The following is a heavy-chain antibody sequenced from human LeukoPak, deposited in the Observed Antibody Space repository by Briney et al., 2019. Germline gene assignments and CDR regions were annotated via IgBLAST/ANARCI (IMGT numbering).Heavy chain of an antibody. Sequence: PGGSLRLSCAASGFTFSTYEMNWVRQAPGKGLEWVSYISNTGSDIYYADSVKGRFTISRDNAKNSLSLQMNSLRAEDTAIYYCARLGSNYGAASDYWGQGTLVTVSS. CDR2: ISNTGSDI. CDR1: GFTFSTYE. CDR3: ARLGSNYGAASDY. J-gene: IGHJ4*02. D-gene: IGHD4/OR15-4a*01. V-gene: IGHV3-48*03.